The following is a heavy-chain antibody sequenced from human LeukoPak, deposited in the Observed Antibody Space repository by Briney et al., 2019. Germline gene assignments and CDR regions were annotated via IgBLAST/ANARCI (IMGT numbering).Heavy chain of an antibody. CDR3: AKGEYNWNRFDY. CDR2: ISGSGGST. Sequence: GGSLRLSCAGSGFTFSSYAMSWVRQAPGKGLEWVSAISGSGGSTYYADSVKGRFTISRDNSKNTLYLQMNSLRAEDTAVYYCAKGEYNWNRFDYWGQGTLVTVSS. J-gene: IGHJ4*02. CDR1: GFTFSSYA. V-gene: IGHV3-23*01. D-gene: IGHD1-20*01.